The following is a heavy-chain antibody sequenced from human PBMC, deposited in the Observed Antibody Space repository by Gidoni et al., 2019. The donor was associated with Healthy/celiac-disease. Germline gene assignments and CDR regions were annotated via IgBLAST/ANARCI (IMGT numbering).Heavy chain of an antibody. CDR1: GFTFSSYW. J-gene: IGHJ6*02. V-gene: IGHV3-7*03. Sequence: VQLVESGGGLVQPGGSLLLSCAASGFTFSSYWMSWVRQAQGKGLEWLANIKQEGSEKYDVDSVKGRFTISRDNAKNSLYLQMNSLRAEDTAVYYCARDYPRGYYYGMDVWGQGTTVTVSS. CDR2: IKQEGSEK. CDR3: ARDYPRGYYYGMDV. D-gene: IGHD3-16*02.